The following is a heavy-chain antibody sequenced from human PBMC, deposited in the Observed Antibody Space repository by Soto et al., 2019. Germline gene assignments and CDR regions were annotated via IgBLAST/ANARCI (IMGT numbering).Heavy chain of an antibody. J-gene: IGHJ4*02. CDR1: GGSISSGGYS. Sequence: QLQLQEFGSGLVKPSQTLSLTCAVSGGSISSGGYSWSWIRQPPGKGLEWIGYIYHSGSTYYNPSLKIRVTISVDRSKNQFSLKLSSVTAADTAVYYCASGQQLVRNYWGQGTLVTVSS. CDR2: IYHSGST. D-gene: IGHD6-13*01. CDR3: ASGQQLVRNY. V-gene: IGHV4-30-2*01.